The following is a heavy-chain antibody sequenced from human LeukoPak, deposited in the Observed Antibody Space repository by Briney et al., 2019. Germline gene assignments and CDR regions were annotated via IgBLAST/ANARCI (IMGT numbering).Heavy chain of an antibody. V-gene: IGHV3-66*01. D-gene: IGHD6-13*01. CDR3: ARDGEYSSSWYGSYYSDY. Sequence: GGSLRLSCAASGFTVSSNYMSWVRQAPGKGLEWVSVIYSGGSTYYAASVKGRFTISRDNSKNTLYLQMNSLRAEDTAVYYCARDGEYSSSWYGSYYSDYWGQGTLVTVSS. CDR1: GFTVSSNY. CDR2: IYSGGST. J-gene: IGHJ4*02.